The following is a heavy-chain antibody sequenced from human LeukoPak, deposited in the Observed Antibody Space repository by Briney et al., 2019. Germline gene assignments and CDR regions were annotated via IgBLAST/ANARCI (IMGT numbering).Heavy chain of an antibody. CDR2: ISAYNGNT. Sequence: ASVKVSCKASGYTFTSYGISWVRQAPGQGLEWMGWISAYNGNTNYAQKLQGRVTMTTDTSTSTAYMELRSLRSDDTAVYYCAGSGYYGSSGYAADIWGQGTMVTVSS. J-gene: IGHJ3*02. CDR1: GYTFTSYG. V-gene: IGHV1-18*01. D-gene: IGHD3-22*01. CDR3: AGSGYYGSSGYAADI.